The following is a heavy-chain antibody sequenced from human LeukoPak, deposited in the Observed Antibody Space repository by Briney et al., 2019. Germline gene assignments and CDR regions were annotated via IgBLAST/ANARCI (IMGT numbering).Heavy chain of an antibody. D-gene: IGHD1-26*01. CDR1: GGSISSYY. Sequence: SETLSLTCTVSGGSISSYYWSWIRQPPGKRLEWIGYIYYSGSTDYNPSLNSRVTRSIDTSKNQFSLSLTSVTAADTAMYFCASGSESWGLLPMFYFVYWGQGTLVTVSS. V-gene: IGHV4-59*01. CDR2: IYYSGST. CDR3: ASGSESWGLLPMFYFVY. J-gene: IGHJ4*02.